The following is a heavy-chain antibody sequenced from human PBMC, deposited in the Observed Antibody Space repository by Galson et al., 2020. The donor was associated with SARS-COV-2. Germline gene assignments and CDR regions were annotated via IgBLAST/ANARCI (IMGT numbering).Heavy chain of an antibody. CDR3: ARDDDNFGADY. Sequence: SETLSLTCSVSGDSIRSGNYYWSWIRQPPGKGLEWIGYIYYSGSTFYNPSLKSRVTISVDTSKNQFSLRLNSVTAADTAVYYCARDDDNFGADYWGRGTLVTVSS. CDR1: GDSIRSGNYY. D-gene: IGHD1-1*01. CDR2: IYYSGST. J-gene: IGHJ4*02. V-gene: IGHV4-30-4*01.